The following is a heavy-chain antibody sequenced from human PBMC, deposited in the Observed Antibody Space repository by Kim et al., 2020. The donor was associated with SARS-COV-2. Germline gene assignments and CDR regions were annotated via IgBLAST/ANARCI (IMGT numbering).Heavy chain of an antibody. Sequence: SYATAYAASVKGRFTISRDDSKNTAYLQMNSLKTEDTAVYYCIGGANYYNWGQGTLVTVSS. J-gene: IGHJ4*02. D-gene: IGHD3-10*01. CDR3: IGGANYYN. CDR2: SYAT. V-gene: IGHV3-73*01.